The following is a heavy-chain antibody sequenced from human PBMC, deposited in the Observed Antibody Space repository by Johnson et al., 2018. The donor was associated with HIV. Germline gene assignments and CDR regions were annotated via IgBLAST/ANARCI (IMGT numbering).Heavy chain of an antibody. CDR2: ISRSGSTI. D-gene: IGHD6-13*01. CDR1: GFTFSSYA. CDR3: ASITTMAAAGRVAFDV. V-gene: IGHV3-48*04. Sequence: VQLVESGGGLVQPGGSLRLSCAASGFTFSSYAMHWVRQAPGKGLEWVSDISRSGSTIYYEDAVKGRFTISRDNAKNSLYLQMNSLRAEDTAVYYCASITTMAAAGRVAFDVWGQGTMVTVSS. J-gene: IGHJ3*01.